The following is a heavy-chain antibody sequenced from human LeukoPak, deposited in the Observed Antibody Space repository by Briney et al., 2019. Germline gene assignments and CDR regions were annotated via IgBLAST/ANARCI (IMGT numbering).Heavy chain of an antibody. CDR2: IYYSGST. D-gene: IGHD2-15*01. Sequence: SETLSLTCTVSGGSINSYYWSWIRQPPGKGLEWIGYIYYSGSTNYNPSLKSRVTISVDTSKNQFSLKLSSVTAADTAVYYCARFGYCSGGSCYLGYYYYMDVWGKGTTVTISS. CDR3: ARFGYCSGGSCYLGYYYYMDV. J-gene: IGHJ6*03. V-gene: IGHV4-59*12. CDR1: GGSINSYY.